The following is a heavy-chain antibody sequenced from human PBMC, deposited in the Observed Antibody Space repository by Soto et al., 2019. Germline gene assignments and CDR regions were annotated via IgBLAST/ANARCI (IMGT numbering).Heavy chain of an antibody. J-gene: IGHJ5*02. V-gene: IGHV1-8*01. D-gene: IGHD2-15*01. CDR1: GYTFTDYD. CDR2: MNPNSGET. CDR3: ARVAVAARPRWYNWFDP. Sequence: GASVKVGCKTSGYTFTDYDINWVRQATGQGLEWIGWMNPNSGETGYAQKFQGRVTMTRSASLSTAYLELSSLRSEDTAVYYCARVAVAARPRWYNWFDPWGQGTLVTVSS.